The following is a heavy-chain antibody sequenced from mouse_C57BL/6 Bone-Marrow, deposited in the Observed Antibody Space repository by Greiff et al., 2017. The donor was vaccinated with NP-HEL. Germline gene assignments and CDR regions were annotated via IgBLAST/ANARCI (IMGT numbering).Heavy chain of an antibody. CDR3: ARGPYYFDY. V-gene: IGHV14-2*01. CDR1: GFTFTDYY. Sequence: DVQLVESGAELVKPGASVKMSCTASGFTFTDYYMHWVKQRPEQGLEWIGMIDPEDGETKYAARFPSKATITADTSSNTAYLLLSSLTAEDTAVYDGARGPYYFDYWGQGTTLTVSS. J-gene: IGHJ2*01. CDR2: IDPEDGET.